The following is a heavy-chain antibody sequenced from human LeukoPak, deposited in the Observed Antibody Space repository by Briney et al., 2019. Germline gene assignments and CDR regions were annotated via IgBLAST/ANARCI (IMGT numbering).Heavy chain of an antibody. V-gene: IGHV3-23*01. Sequence: GGSLRLSCAASGFTFSSYAVTWVRQAPGQGLEWVSTITAGGGSTYYADSVKGRFTVSRDNSKNTLFLQMDSLRAEDTALYYCTKGRAPTCSGGSCYRTYDYWGQGTLVTVSS. CDR1: GFTFSSYA. J-gene: IGHJ4*02. D-gene: IGHD2-15*01. CDR2: ITAGGGST. CDR3: TKGRAPTCSGGSCYRTYDY.